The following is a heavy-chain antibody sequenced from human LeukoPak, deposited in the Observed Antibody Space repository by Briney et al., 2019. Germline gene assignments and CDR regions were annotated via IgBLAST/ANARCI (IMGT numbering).Heavy chain of an antibody. CDR2: MNPNSGST. J-gene: IGHJ6*02. CDR3: ARNDFWSSEFRYYYGMDV. V-gene: IGHV1-8*01. D-gene: IGHD3-3*01. CDR1: GYTFTSYD. Sequence: GASVKVSCKASGYTFTSYDINWVRQATGQGLEWMGWMNPNSGSTGYAQKFQGRVTMTRNTSISTAYMELSSLRSEDTAVYYCARNDFWSSEFRYYYGMDVWGQGTTVTVSS.